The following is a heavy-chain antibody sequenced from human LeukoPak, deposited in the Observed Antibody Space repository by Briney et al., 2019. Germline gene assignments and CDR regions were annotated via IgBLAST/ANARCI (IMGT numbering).Heavy chain of an antibody. J-gene: IGHJ4*02. D-gene: IGHD2-2*01. CDR3: AALAISTNGIDY. CDR1: GGSFSGYY. Sequence: SETLSLTCAVYGGSFSGYYWSWIRQPPGKGLEWIGEINHSGSTNYNPSLKSRVTISVDTSKNQFSLKLSSVTAADTAVYYCAALAISTNGIDYWGQGTLVTVSS. CDR2: INHSGST. V-gene: IGHV4-34*01.